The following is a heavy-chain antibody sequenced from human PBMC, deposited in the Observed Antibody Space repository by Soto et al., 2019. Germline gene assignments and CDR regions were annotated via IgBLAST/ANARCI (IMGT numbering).Heavy chain of an antibody. CDR2: IYWDDDK. J-gene: IGHJ4*02. CDR3: AHRVLRTVFGLVTTTAIYVDF. D-gene: IGHD3-3*01. V-gene: IGHV2-5*02. Sequence: QITLNESGPTVVRPTETLTLTCRFSGFSLTTSGVGVGWIRQSPGKAPEWLALIYWDDDKRYSASLKSRLTITEDTSKNQVVLTVSDLDPTDTATYYCAHRVLRTVFGLVTTTAIYVDFGGQGTPVAVSS. CDR1: GFSLTTSGVG.